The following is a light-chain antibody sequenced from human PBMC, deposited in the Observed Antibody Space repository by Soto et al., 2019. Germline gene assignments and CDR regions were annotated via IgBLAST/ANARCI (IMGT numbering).Light chain of an antibody. J-gene: IGKJ1*01. CDR3: QLYHWSLTWT. CDR1: QSVTNY. CDR2: DAS. V-gene: IGKV3-11*01. Sequence: EIVLTQSPATLSLSPGERATLSCRASQSVTNYLAWYQQKPGQAPRLLIYDASNRATGIPARFSGSGSGTDFTLTISSLEPEDFAVYYCQLYHWSLTWTFGPGTKVDIK.